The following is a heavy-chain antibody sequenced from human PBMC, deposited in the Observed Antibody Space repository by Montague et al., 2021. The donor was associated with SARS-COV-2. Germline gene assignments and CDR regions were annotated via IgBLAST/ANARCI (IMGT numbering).Heavy chain of an antibody. CDR3: ARISGSFYDARYGFDH. V-gene: IGHV4-59*01. Sequence: SETLSLTCTVSGGSIDNYYWSWIRQPPGKGLEWIGYIYYSGTTNFNPSLKSRLTMSVDTSKNQFSLNLNSLTASDTAIYYCARISGSFYDARYGFDHWGQGTLVTVSS. CDR1: GGSIDNYY. D-gene: IGHD1-26*01. CDR2: IYYSGTT. J-gene: IGHJ4*02.